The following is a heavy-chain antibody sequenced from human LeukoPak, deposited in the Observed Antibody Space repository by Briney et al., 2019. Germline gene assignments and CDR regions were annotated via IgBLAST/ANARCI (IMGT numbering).Heavy chain of an antibody. V-gene: IGHV3-74*01. CDR1: GFTFSTYW. J-gene: IGHJ4*02. CDR2: INSDGTST. D-gene: IGHD6-25*01. CDR3: ARDRGYAGDS. Sequence: PGGSLRLSCATSGFTFSTYWMHWVRQAPGKGLVWVSRINSDGTSTYADSVKGRFTISRDNAKNTLYLQMNSLRAEDTAVYYCARDRGYAGDSWGQGTLVTVSS.